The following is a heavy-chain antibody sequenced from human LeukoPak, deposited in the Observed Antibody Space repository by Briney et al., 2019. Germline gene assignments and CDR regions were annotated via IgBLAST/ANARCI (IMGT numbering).Heavy chain of an antibody. V-gene: IGHV3-30*04. Sequence: GGSLRLSCAASGFTFSSYAVHWVRQAPGKGLEWVAVISYDGSNKYYADSVKGRFTISRDNSKNTLYLQMNSLRAEDTAVYYCARDTDTDYGDYSRVLPDYWGRGTLVTVSS. CDR2: ISYDGSNK. D-gene: IGHD4-17*01. J-gene: IGHJ4*02. CDR3: ARDTDTDYGDYSRVLPDY. CDR1: GFTFSSYA.